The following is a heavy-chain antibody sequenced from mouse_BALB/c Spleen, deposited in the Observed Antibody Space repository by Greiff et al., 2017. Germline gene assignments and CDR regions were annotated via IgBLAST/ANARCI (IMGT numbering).Heavy chain of an antibody. CDR2: ISDGGSYT. D-gene: IGHD2-4*01. Sequence: VKLVESGGGLVKPGGSLKLSCAASGFTFSDYYMYWVRQTPEKRLEWVATISDGGSYTYYPDSVKGRFTISRDNAKNNLYLQMSSLKSEDTAMYYCARGGSHSTRITTGWYFDYWGQGTTLTVSS. CDR1: GFTFSDYY. CDR3: ARGGSHSTRITTGWYFDY. J-gene: IGHJ2*01. V-gene: IGHV5-4*02.